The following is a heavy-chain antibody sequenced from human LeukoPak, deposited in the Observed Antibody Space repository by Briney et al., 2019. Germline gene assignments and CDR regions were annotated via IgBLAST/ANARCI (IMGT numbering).Heavy chain of an antibody. D-gene: IGHD3-10*01. CDR1: GFTFSSYE. V-gene: IGHV3-48*03. Sequence: GGSLRLSCAASGFTFSSYEMNWVRQAPGKGLEWVSYISSSGSTIYYADSVKGRFTISRDNAKNSLYLQMNSLRAEDTAVYYCARSAYYGQDYYYYMDVWGKGTTVTISS. CDR2: ISSSGSTI. J-gene: IGHJ6*03. CDR3: ARSAYYGQDYYYYMDV.